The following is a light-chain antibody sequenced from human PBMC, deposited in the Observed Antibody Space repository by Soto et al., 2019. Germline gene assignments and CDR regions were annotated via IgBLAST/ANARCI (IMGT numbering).Light chain of an antibody. V-gene: IGKV3-15*01. CDR1: QGVNIN. CDR3: HQYNYWPGT. Sequence: IMTQSPATLSVSPGDRAILSCRASQGVNINLAWFQQKPGLAPSRLIYGASTRPTDIPARFSGSGSGTEFTLSISGLQPEDFADYYCHQYNYWPGTFGQGNKLDIK. CDR2: GAS. J-gene: IGKJ2*01.